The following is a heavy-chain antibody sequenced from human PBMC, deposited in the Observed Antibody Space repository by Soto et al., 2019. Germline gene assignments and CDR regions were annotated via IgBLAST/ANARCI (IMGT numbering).Heavy chain of an antibody. J-gene: IGHJ6*02. D-gene: IGHD1-26*01. CDR1: GGSFSGYY. CDR3: ARGRVGATTGLGFYYYYGMDV. Sequence: SETLSLTCAVYGGSFSGYYWSWIRQPPGKGLEWIGEINHSGSTNYNPSLKSRVTISVDTSKNQFSLKLSSVTAADTAVYYCARGRVGATTGLGFYYYYGMDVWGQGTTVTVSS. CDR2: INHSGST. V-gene: IGHV4-34*01.